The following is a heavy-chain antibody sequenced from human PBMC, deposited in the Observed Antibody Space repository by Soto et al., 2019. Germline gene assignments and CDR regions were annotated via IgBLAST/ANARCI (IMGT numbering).Heavy chain of an antibody. CDR3: ARQWGDYVCDY. D-gene: IGHD3-16*01. CDR2: IDPTDSYT. Sequence: PGESLKISCQAAGYSFTTYWISWVRQMPGKGLECMGRIDPTDSYTDYGPSFEGHVTMSVDRSINTAYLEWSSLKASDSAMYYCARQWGDYVCDYWGQGTLVTVSS. CDR1: GYSFTTYW. V-gene: IGHV5-10-1*01. J-gene: IGHJ4*02.